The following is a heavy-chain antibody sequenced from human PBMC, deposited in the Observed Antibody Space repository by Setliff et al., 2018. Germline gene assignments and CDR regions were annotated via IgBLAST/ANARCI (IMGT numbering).Heavy chain of an antibody. CDR1: GGSINRDY. CDR3: ARRSPAYYSDSSGYFYDTSPYMDV. CDR2: IHYSGNT. D-gene: IGHD3-22*01. V-gene: IGHV4-59*08. J-gene: IGHJ6*03. Sequence: ASETLSLTCSVSGGSINRDYWNWIRQPPGKGLEWLGYIHYSGNTNYNPSLKSRVTISVDTSKNQFSLKLSSVTAADTAVYYCARRSPAYYSDSSGYFYDTSPYMDVWGKGTTVTVSS.